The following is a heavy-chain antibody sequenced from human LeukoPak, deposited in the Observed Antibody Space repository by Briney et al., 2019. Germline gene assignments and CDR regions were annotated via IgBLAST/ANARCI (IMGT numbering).Heavy chain of an antibody. Sequence: SETLSLTCTVSGGSIRSYFWSWIRQPPGKGLEWIGYIYYSGSTDSNPSLKSRVTISVDTSKNQFSLKLISVTAADTAVYYCARETPYGSGSYPFDYWGQGILVTVSS. CDR1: GGSIRSYF. J-gene: IGHJ4*02. V-gene: IGHV4-59*01. D-gene: IGHD3-10*01. CDR2: IYYSGST. CDR3: ARETPYGSGSYPFDY.